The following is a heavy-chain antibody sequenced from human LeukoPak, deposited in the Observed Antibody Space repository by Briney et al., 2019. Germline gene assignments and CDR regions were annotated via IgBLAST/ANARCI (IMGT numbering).Heavy chain of an antibody. CDR3: ARSLTTLTYEGY. D-gene: IGHD1-1*01. V-gene: IGHV3-21*01. J-gene: IGHJ4*02. Sequence: GGSLRLSCAASGFTFSSYMMNWVRQAPGKGVEWVSSINSGSTYTYYTESVKGRFTVSRDNAKNSLFLKMNSLRAEDTAIYYCARSLTTLTYEGYWGQGTLVTVSS. CDR1: GFTFSSYM. CDR2: INSGSTYT.